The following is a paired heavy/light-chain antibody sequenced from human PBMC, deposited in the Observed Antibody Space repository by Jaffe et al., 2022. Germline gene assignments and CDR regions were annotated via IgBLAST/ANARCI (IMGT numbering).Heavy chain of an antibody. D-gene: IGHD2-21*02. CDR1: GDSISSGSYY. Sequence: QVHLQESGPGLVKPSQALSLTCTVSGDSISSGSYYWSWIRQPAGKGLEWIGRIYANGKTDDNPSLKSRVTISLDTSKNQFSLKLTSVTAADTAVYYCTRSLVVETYDAFDIWGQGTMVTVSS. V-gene: IGHV4-61*02. CDR2: IYANGKT. CDR3: TRSLVVETYDAFDI. J-gene: IGHJ3*02.
Light chain of an antibody. Sequence: QSVLTQPPSASGTPGQRVTISCSGGSSNIGTNYVYWYQQLPGAAPRLLIYANYRRPSGVPDRFSGSKSDTSASLAISGLRSEDEGDYYCAAWDDSLSAHMMFGGGTKLTVL. CDR1: SSNIGTNY. CDR3: AAWDDSLSAHMM. V-gene: IGLV1-47*01. J-gene: IGLJ3*02. CDR2: ANY.